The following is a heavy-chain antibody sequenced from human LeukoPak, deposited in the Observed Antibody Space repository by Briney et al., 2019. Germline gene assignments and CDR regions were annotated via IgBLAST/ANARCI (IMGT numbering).Heavy chain of an antibody. D-gene: IGHD3-9*01. CDR2: ISSSSSYI. Sequence: GGSLRLSCAASGFTFSSYSMNWVRQAPGKGLEWVSSISSSSSYIYYADSVKGRFTISRDNAKNSLYLQMNSLRAEDTAVNYCARAGYDILTGYYSSVYWGQGNLVTVSS. J-gene: IGHJ4*02. CDR1: GFTFSSYS. CDR3: ARAGYDILTGYYSSVY. V-gene: IGHV3-21*01.